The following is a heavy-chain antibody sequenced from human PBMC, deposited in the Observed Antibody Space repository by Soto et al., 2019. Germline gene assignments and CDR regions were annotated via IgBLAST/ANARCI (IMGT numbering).Heavy chain of an antibody. CDR2: ISYDGSNK. CDR1: GFTFSSYA. Sequence: PGGSLRLSCAASGFTFSSYAMHWVRQAPGKGLEWVAVISYDGSNKYYADSVKGRFTISRDNSKNTLYLQMNSLRAEDTAVYYCARAPDPEHPDYWGQGTLVTVSS. CDR3: ARAPDPEHPDY. V-gene: IGHV3-30-3*01. J-gene: IGHJ4*02.